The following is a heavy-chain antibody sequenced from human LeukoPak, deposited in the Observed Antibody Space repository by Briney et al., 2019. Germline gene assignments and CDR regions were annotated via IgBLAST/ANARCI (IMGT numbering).Heavy chain of an antibody. D-gene: IGHD3-10*01. Sequence: PGGSLRLSCAASGFTFSSYAMSWVRQAPGKGLEWVSAISGSGGSTYYADSVKGRFTISRDNSKNTLYLQMNSLRAEDTALYYCAEDYGSGSYYRYWGQGTLVTVSS. J-gene: IGHJ4*02. CDR3: AEDYGSGSYYRY. CDR1: GFTFSSYA. CDR2: ISGSGGST. V-gene: IGHV3-23*01.